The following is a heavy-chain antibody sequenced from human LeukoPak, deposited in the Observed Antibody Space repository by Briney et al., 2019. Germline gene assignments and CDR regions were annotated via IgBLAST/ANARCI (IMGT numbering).Heavy chain of an antibody. J-gene: IGHJ6*02. CDR1: GYTLTELS. V-gene: IGHV1-24*01. CDR2: FDPEDGET. Sequence: ASVKVSCKVSGYTLTELSMHWVRQAPGKGLEWMRGFDPEDGETIYAQKFQGRVTMTEDTSTDTAHMELSSLRSEDTAVYYCATSTDPLITLYGMDVWGQGTTVTVSS. D-gene: IGHD1-14*01. CDR3: ATSTDPLITLYGMDV.